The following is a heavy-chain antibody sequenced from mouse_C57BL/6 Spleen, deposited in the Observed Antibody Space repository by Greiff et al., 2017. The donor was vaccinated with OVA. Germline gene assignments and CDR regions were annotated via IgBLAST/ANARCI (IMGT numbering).Heavy chain of an antibody. D-gene: IGHD2-10*02. V-gene: IGHV1-82*01. CDR2: IYPGDGDT. CDR3: ARPQPYCNDYAMDY. J-gene: IGHJ4*01. Sequence: VKLMESGPELVKPGASVKISCKASGYAFSSSWMNWVKQRPGKGLEWIGRIYPGDGDTNYNGKFTGQATLTADKSSSTAYMQLSSRTSEDSAVYFCARPQPYCNDYAMDYWGQGTSVTVSS. CDR1: GYAFSSSW.